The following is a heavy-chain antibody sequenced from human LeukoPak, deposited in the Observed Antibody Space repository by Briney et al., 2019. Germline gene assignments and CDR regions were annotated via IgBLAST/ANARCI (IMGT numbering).Heavy chain of an antibody. CDR3: AREPWSANYYYGMDV. Sequence: PGGSLRLSCAASDFTVSNNYMNWARQAPGKGLEWVSVIYSGGSTYYADSVKGRFTISRDNSKNTVFLQMSSLRAEDTAVYYCAREPWSANYYYGMDVWGQGTTVIVS. J-gene: IGHJ6*02. CDR1: DFTVSNNY. D-gene: IGHD3-3*01. CDR2: IYSGGST. V-gene: IGHV3-53*01.